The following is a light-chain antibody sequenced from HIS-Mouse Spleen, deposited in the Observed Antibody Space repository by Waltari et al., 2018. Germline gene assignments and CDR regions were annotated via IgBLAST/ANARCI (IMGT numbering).Light chain of an antibody. Sequence: DSQMTQSPSTLSASGGDRVTIPCRASQSISSWLAWYQQKPGKAPKLLIYKASSLESGVPSRFSGSGSGTEFTLTISSLQPDDFATYYCQQYNSYSYTFGQGTKLEIK. J-gene: IGKJ2*01. CDR1: QSISSW. V-gene: IGKV1-5*03. CDR2: KAS. CDR3: QQYNSYSYT.